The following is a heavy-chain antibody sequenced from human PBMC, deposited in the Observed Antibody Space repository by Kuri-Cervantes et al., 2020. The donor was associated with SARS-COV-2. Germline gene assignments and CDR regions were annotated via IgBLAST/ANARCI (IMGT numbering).Heavy chain of an antibody. J-gene: IGHJ4*02. CDR1: GFTLGSYS. CDR2: ISSSSSTI. CDR3: ARAISSWFDY. D-gene: IGHD6-13*01. Sequence: ETLSLTCAASGFTLGSYSMNWVRQAPGKGLEWVSYISSSSSTIYYADSVKGRFTISRDNAKNSLYLQMNSLRDEDTAVYYCARAISSWFDYWGQGTLVTVSS. V-gene: IGHV3-48*02.